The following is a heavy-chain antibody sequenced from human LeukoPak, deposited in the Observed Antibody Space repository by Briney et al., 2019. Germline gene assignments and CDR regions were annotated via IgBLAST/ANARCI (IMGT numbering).Heavy chain of an antibody. Sequence: SETLSLTCAVYGGSFSGYSWSWIRQPPGKGLEWIGEINHSGSTNYNSSLKSRVTISVDTSKNQFSLKLSSVTAADTAVYYCARGRITMVRGAPLWFDPWGQGTLVTASS. D-gene: IGHD3-10*01. CDR3: ARGRITMVRGAPLWFDP. CDR1: GGSFSGYS. V-gene: IGHV4-34*01. J-gene: IGHJ5*02. CDR2: INHSGST.